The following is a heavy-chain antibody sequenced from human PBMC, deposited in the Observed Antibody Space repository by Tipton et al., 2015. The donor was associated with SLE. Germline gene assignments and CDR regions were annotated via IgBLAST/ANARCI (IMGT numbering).Heavy chain of an antibody. Sequence: TLSLTCTVSGGSISSYFWSWLRQSPGKGLEWIGYINYSGSTRYNLSLKSRVTISVDTSRNQFSLSLNSVTAADTAVYYCARSALHIPVPATSFDYWGQGSLVTVSS. CDR2: INYSGST. D-gene: IGHD6-19*01. CDR1: GGSISSYF. V-gene: IGHV4-59*08. CDR3: ARSALHIPVPATSFDY. J-gene: IGHJ4*02.